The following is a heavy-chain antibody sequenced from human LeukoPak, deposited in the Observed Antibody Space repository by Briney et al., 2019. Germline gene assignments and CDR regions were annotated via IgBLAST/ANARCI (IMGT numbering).Heavy chain of an antibody. V-gene: IGHV4-30-4*01. CDR3: AREGGKDSGSYRAFDY. J-gene: IGHJ4*02. D-gene: IGHD1-26*01. Sequence: SQTLSLTCTVSGGSISSGDYYWSRIRQPPGKGLEWIGYIYYSGSTYYNPSLKSRVTISVDTSKNQFSLKLSSVTAADTAVYYCAREGGKDSGSYRAFDYWGQGTLVTVSS. CDR2: IYYSGST. CDR1: GGSISSGDYY.